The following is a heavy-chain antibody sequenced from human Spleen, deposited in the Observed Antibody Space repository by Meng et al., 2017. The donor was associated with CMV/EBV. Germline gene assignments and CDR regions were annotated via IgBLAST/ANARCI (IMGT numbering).Heavy chain of an antibody. CDR2: IYHSGTI. Sequence: GPLRLSCSVSGASIRSYYWSWIRQSPGKGLEWIGQIYHSGTINYNPSLWSRVTMSVDKSNNQFSLKLTSVTAADTAVYYCARGPPYMELERNYFDPWGQGSLVTVSS. D-gene: IGHD1-7*01. CDR3: ARGPPYMELERNYFDP. CDR1: GASIRSYY. J-gene: IGHJ5*02. V-gene: IGHV4-59*01.